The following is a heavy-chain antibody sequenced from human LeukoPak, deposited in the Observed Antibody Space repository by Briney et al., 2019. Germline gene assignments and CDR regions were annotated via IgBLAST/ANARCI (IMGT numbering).Heavy chain of an antibody. V-gene: IGHV1-69*06. Sequence: SVKVSCKASGGTFSSYTISWVRQAPGQGLEWMGGVIPFFGTANYAQKFQGRVTITADKSTSTAYMELSSLRSEDTAVYYCARTLYVYSSGWIDYRGQGTLVTVSS. CDR2: VIPFFGTA. D-gene: IGHD6-19*01. CDR1: GGTFSSYT. J-gene: IGHJ4*02. CDR3: ARTLYVYSSGWIDY.